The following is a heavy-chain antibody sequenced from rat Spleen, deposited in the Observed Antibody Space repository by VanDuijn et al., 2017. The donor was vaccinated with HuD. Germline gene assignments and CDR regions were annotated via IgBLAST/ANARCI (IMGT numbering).Heavy chain of an antibody. V-gene: IGHV4-2*01. D-gene: IGHD4-3*01. CDR3: VREKFGVEG. J-gene: IGHJ2*01. CDR2: INKDSSTI. Sequence: EVKLVESGGGLVQPGRSLKLSCAASGFNFNDYWMGWVRQAPGKGLEWIAEINKDSSTIKYAPSLKEKLTISRDKAQNTLYLQMSKLGSEETAIYYCVREKFGVEGWGQGVMVTVSS. CDR1: GFNFNDYW.